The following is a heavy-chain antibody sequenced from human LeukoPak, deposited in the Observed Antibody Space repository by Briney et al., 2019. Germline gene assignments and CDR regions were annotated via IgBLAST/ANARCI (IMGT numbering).Heavy chain of an antibody. Sequence: PSETLSLTCTVSGGSISNYYWSWIRQPPGKGLEWIGYISYSGGTNYNPSLKSRVTISLDASKNQFSLKLTSVTAADTAFYYCARSYDTSGYFHAFDIWGQGTMITVSS. J-gene: IGHJ3*02. V-gene: IGHV4-59*01. CDR1: GGSISNYY. CDR3: ARSYDTSGYFHAFDI. CDR2: ISYSGGT. D-gene: IGHD3-22*01.